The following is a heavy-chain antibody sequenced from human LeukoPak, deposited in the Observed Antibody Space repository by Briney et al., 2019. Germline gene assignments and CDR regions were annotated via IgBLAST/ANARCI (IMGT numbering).Heavy chain of an antibody. V-gene: IGHV3-23*01. CDR3: AKGLYYYGSGSSAFDI. CDR2: ISGSGGST. Sequence: PGGSLRLSCAASGFTFSSYAMSWVRQAPGKGLEWVSTISGSGGSTYYADSVKGRFTISRDNSKNTLYLQMNSLRAEDTAVYYCAKGLYYYGSGSSAFDIWGQGTMVTVSS. D-gene: IGHD3-10*01. J-gene: IGHJ3*02. CDR1: GFTFSSYA.